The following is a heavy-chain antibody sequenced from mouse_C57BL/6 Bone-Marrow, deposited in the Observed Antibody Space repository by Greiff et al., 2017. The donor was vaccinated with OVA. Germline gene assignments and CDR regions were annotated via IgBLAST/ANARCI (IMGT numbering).Heavy chain of an antibody. CDR3: TSYLYYDGSAFAY. CDR1: GFTFSDYG. J-gene: IGHJ3*01. CDR2: ISNLAYSI. Sequence: EVQLQESGGGLVQPGGSLKLSCAASGFTFSDYGMAWVRQAPRQGLEWVAFISNLAYSIYYADTVTGRFTISRETAKNTLYLEISMLRADDTAKYCGTSYLYYDGSAFAYWGQGTLVTVSA. D-gene: IGHD1-1*01. V-gene: IGHV5-15*01.